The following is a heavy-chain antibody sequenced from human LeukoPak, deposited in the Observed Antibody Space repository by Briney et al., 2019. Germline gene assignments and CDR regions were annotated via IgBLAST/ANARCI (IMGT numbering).Heavy chain of an antibody. V-gene: IGHV1-46*01. CDR1: GYTFTSYF. J-gene: IGHJ4*02. CDR2: INPSGGST. Sequence: ASVKVSCKASGYTFTSYFMHWVRQAPGQGLEWMGIINPSGGSTNYAQKFQGRVTITADESTSTAYMELSSLRSEDTAAYYCASLYGSGSYHDYWGQGTLVTVSS. D-gene: IGHD3-10*01. CDR3: ASLYGSGSYHDY.